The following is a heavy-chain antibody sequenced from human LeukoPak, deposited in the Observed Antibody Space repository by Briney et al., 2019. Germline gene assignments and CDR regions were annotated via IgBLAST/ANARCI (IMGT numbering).Heavy chain of an antibody. CDR1: GGSTSSYY. J-gene: IGHJ6*02. CDR2: IYYSGST. D-gene: IGHD3-10*01. CDR3: ARGSYYYYYVMDV. V-gene: IGHV4-59*08. Sequence: SETLSLTCTVSGGSTSSYYWSWIRQPPGKGLEWIGYIYYSGSTNYNPSLKSRVTISVDTSKNQFSLKLSSVTAADTAVYYCARGSYYYYYVMDVWGQGTTVTVSS.